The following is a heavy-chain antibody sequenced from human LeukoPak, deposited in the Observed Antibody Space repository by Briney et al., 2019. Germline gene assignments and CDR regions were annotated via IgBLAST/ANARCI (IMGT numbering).Heavy chain of an antibody. D-gene: IGHD6-6*01. J-gene: IGHJ4*02. CDR1: GFTFDDYA. Sequence: GGSLRLSCAASGFTFDDYAMHWVRQAPGKGLEWVSGISWNSGSIGYADSVKGRFTISRDNAKNSLYLQMNSLRAEDTALYYCAKDTEAREGAFDHWGQGTLVTVSS. V-gene: IGHV3-9*01. CDR3: AKDTEAREGAFDH. CDR2: ISWNSGSI.